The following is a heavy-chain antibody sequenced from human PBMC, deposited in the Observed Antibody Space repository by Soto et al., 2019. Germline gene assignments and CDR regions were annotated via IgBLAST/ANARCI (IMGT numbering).Heavy chain of an antibody. CDR3: ARVFSSGSGWMYYFDF. CDR1: NDSIAGENW. CDR2: VFHTGGT. Sequence: QVQLQESGPGLVKPSETLSLTCTVPNDSIAGENWWSWVRQPPGPGLEWIGEVFHTGGTNYNPSLKSRVTMEVDKSKNQFSLKLISATAADTAVYYCARVFSSGSGWMYYFDFWGQGTLVSVSS. D-gene: IGHD6-19*01. J-gene: IGHJ4*02. V-gene: IGHV4-4*02.